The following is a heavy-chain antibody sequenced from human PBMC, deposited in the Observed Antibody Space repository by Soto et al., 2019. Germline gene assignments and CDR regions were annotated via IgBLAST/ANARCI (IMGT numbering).Heavy chain of an antibody. CDR2: IYYSGST. CDR1: GGSISSGGYY. CDR3: ARARGLYYGAGSYPSVGLWRFDP. Sequence: SETLSLTCTVSGGSISSGGYYWSWIRQHPGKGLEWIGYIYYSGSTYYNPSLKSRVTISVDTSKNQFSLKLSSVTAADTAVYYCARARGLYYGAGSYPSVGLWRFDPRGQRTLDTVSS. V-gene: IGHV4-31*03. D-gene: IGHD3-10*01. J-gene: IGHJ5*02.